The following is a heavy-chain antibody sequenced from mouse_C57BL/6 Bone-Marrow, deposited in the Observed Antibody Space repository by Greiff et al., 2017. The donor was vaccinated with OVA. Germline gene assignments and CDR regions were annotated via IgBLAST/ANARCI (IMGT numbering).Heavy chain of an antibody. Sequence: QVQLQQSGAELARPGASVKLSCKASGYTFTSYGISWVKQRTGQGLEWIGEIYPRSGNTYYNEKFKGKATLTADKSSSTAYMELRSLTSEDSAVEFCARSGTGTSFAYWGQGTLVTVSA. V-gene: IGHV1-81*01. J-gene: IGHJ3*01. CDR1: GYTFTSYG. CDR3: ARSGTGTSFAY. CDR2: IYPRSGNT. D-gene: IGHD4-1*01.